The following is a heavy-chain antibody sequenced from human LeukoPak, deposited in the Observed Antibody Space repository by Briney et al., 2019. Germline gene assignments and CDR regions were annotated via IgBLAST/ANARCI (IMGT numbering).Heavy chain of an antibody. D-gene: IGHD5-18*01. V-gene: IGHV4-59*01. CDR1: GGSISSYY. CDR3: ARDSYSYGPSFDY. Sequence: PSETLSLTCTVSGGSISSYYWSWIGQPPGKGLEWIGYIYYSGSTNYNPSLKSRVTISVDTSKNQFSLKLSSVTAADTAVYYCARDSYSYGPSFDYWGQGTLVTVSS. CDR2: IYYSGST. J-gene: IGHJ4*02.